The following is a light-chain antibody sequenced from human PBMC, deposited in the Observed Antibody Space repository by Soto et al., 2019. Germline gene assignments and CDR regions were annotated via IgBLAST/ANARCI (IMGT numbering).Light chain of an antibody. V-gene: IGKV3-11*01. CDR2: DAY. J-gene: IGKJ5*01. CDR1: QSFRGL. Sequence: EVVLTQSQVTLSLAPVERGTLSCRASQSFRGLLAWYQQKPGQAPRLLIYDAYNRATGITPRFSGSGSGTDFTITISSLEPEDSAVYYCQQRHMWPITVGQGTRLEIK. CDR3: QQRHMWPIT.